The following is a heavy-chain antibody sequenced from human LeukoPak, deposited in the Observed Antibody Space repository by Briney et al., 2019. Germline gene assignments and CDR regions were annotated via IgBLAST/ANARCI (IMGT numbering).Heavy chain of an antibody. CDR2: VYYSGSN. CDR1: AASIRSFNSY. J-gene: IGHJ4*02. D-gene: IGHD5-24*01. CDR3: ARGRDAYKVGY. V-gene: IGHV4-31*03. Sequence: TQTLSLTCTLSAASIRSFNSYWSWVRKHAGKCREWSGCVYYSGSNYFNRSIKSRITISVDTSKNQFSLNLSSVTDADTDVYYCARGRDAYKVGYWGQGTLVTVSS.